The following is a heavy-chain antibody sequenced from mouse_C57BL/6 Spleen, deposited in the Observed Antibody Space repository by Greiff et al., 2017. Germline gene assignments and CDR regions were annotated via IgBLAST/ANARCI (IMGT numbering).Heavy chain of an antibody. CDR3: ARERVVATDYAMDY. CDR1: GYSFTGYY. D-gene: IGHD1-1*01. J-gene: IGHJ4*01. V-gene: IGHV1-42*01. CDR2: INPSTGGT. Sequence: EVQLQQSGPALVKPGASVKISCKASGYSFTGYYMNWVKQSPEKSLEWIGEINPSTGGTTYNQKFKAKATLTVDKSSSTAYMQLKSLTSEDSAVYYCARERVVATDYAMDYWGQGTSVTVSS.